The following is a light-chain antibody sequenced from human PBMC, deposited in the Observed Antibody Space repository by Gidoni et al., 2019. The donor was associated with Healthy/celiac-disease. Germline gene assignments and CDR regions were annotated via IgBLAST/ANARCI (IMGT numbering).Light chain of an antibody. J-gene: IGLJ3*02. V-gene: IGLV1-44*01. CDR3: AAWDDSLNGRWV. Sequence: QSVLTQPPSASGNPGQRVTISCSGSSSNIGSNTVNWYQQLPGTAPKLLIYSNNQRPSGVPDRFSGSKSGTSASLAISGLQSEDEADYYCAAWDDSLNGRWVFGGGTKLTVL. CDR1: SSNIGSNT. CDR2: SNN.